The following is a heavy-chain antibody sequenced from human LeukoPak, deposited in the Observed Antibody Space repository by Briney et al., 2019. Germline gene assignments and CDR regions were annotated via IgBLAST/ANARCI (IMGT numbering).Heavy chain of an antibody. D-gene: IGHD6-19*01. CDR2: ISSGGDDI. J-gene: IGHJ4*02. CDR3: ATKQWLNS. Sequence: PGGSPRLSCAASGFTFSPYSMTWVRQAPGKGLEWVSSISSGGDDIYYSDLVKGRFTISRDSAKNSLFLQMSNLRADDTAVYYCATKQWLNSWGQGTRVIVSS. V-gene: IGHV3-21*01. CDR1: GFTFSPYS.